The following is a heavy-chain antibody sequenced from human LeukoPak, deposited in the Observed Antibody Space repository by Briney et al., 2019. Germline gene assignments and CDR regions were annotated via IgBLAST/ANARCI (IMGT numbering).Heavy chain of an antibody. CDR2: IYYSGST. CDR3: ARHANPFMVRGVTPFDY. V-gene: IGHV4-31*03. D-gene: IGHD3-10*01. CDR1: GGSISSGGYY. Sequence: KPSQTLSLTCTVSGGSISSGGYYWSWIRQHPGKGLEWIGYIYYSGSTYYNPSLKSRVTISVDTSKNQFSLKLSSVTAADTAVYYCARHANPFMVRGVTPFDYWGQGTLVTVSS. J-gene: IGHJ4*02.